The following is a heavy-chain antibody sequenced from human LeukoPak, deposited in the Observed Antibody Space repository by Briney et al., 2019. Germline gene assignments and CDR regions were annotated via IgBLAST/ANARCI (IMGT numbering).Heavy chain of an antibody. CDR2: ISAYNGNT. J-gene: IGHJ4*02. Sequence: GASVTVSCKASGYTFTSYGISWVRQAPGQGLEWMGWISAYNGNTNYAQKLQGRVTMTTDTSTSTAYMELRSLRSDDTAVYYCARPGTGYSSSWFDYWGQGTLVTVSS. CDR3: ARPGTGYSSSWFDY. CDR1: GYTFTSYG. D-gene: IGHD6-13*01. V-gene: IGHV1-18*01.